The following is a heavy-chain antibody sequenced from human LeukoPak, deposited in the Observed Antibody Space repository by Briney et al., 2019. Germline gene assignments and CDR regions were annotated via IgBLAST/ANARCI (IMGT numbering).Heavy chain of an antibody. V-gene: IGHV4-34*01. CDR2: IYHSETT. Sequence: SETLSLTCAVFGESFSGYHWTWIRQPPAKGLEWIGEIYHSETTNYNPSLQSRVTMSVASSKNQFFLYVSSVTAADTAVYYCARRPRNSGSDDGPPGLDYWGQGTLVTVSS. D-gene: IGHD1-26*01. CDR1: GESFSGYH. J-gene: IGHJ4*02. CDR3: ARRPRNSGSDDGPPGLDY.